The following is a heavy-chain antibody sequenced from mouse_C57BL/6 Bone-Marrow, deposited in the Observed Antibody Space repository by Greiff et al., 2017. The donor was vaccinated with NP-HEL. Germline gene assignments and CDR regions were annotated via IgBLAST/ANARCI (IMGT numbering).Heavy chain of an antibody. CDR1: GYTFTSYW. J-gene: IGHJ3*01. CDR3: ARWAFAY. CDR2: IDPSDSYT. Sequence: QVHVKQPGAELVRPGTSVKLSCKASGYTFTSYWMHWVKQRPGQGLEWIGVIDPSDSYTNYNQKFKGKATLTVDTSSSTAYMQLSSLTSEDSAVYYCARWAFAYWGQGTLVTVSA. V-gene: IGHV1-59*01.